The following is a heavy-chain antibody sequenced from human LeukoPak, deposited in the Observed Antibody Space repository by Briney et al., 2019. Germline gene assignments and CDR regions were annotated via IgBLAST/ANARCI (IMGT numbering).Heavy chain of an antibody. CDR3: AREVETYYYDSSGYYFGY. Sequence: PGGSLRLSCAASGFTFSSYAMHWVRQAPGKGLEWVAVISYDGSNKYYADSVKGRFTISRDNSKNTLYLQMNSLRAEDTAVYYCAREVETYYYDSSGYYFGYWGQGTLVTVSS. CDR2: ISYDGSNK. D-gene: IGHD3-22*01. J-gene: IGHJ4*02. CDR1: GFTFSSYA. V-gene: IGHV3-30-3*01.